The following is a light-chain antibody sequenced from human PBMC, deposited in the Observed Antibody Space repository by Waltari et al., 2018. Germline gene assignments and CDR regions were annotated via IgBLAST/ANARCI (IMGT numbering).Light chain of an antibody. J-gene: IGLJ2*01. CDR2: HDS. V-gene: IGLV3-21*02. Sequence: SYVLTQPPSVSVAPGQTATLARGADQIRTKTVNWYQQRPGQAPVLVVYHDSGRPSGIPERFSGSNSENTAILTITGVEAGDEADYYCQVWDSDRVVFGGGTKLTVL. CDR1: QIRTKT. CDR3: QVWDSDRVV.